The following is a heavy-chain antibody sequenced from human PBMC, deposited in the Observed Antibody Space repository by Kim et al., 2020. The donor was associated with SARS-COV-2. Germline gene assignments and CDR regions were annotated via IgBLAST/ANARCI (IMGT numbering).Heavy chain of an antibody. J-gene: IGHJ4*02. V-gene: IGHV4-39*07. D-gene: IGHD6-13*01. Sequence: PSLMSRITISVNMYKNQFSLKLSSVTAADTAVYYCARGVGSSWYVGYFDYWGQGTLVTVSS. CDR3: ARGVGSSWYVGYFDY.